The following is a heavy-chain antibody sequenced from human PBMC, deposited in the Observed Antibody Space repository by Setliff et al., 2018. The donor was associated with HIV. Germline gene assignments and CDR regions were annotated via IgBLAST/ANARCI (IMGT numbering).Heavy chain of an antibody. J-gene: IGHJ4*02. V-gene: IGHV7-4-1*02. CDR3: ARGAYQYYDSSGYYQGNCDY. D-gene: IGHD3-22*01. CDR2: INTNTGNP. CDR1: GYTFTTYS. Sequence: ASVKVSCKASGYTFTTYSIIWVRQAPGQGLEWMGWINTNTGNPMYPQDFTGRFVFTLDTSVSTAYLQISSLKAEDTAVYYCARGAYQYYDSSGYYQGNCDYWGQGTLVTVSS.